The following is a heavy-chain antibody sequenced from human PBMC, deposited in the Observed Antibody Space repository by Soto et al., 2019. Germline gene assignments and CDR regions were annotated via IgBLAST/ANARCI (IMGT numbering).Heavy chain of an antibody. V-gene: IGHV3-23*01. CDR2: ISGSGGST. CDR1: GFTCSSYA. CDR3: AKDEGDRGYSYGYVGY. J-gene: IGHJ4*02. D-gene: IGHD5-18*01. Sequence: PGGSLRLSCAASGFTCSSYAMSWVRQAPGKGLEWVSAISGSGGSTYYADSVKGRFTISRDNSKNTLYLQMNSLRAEDTAVYYCAKDEGDRGYSYGYVGYWGQGTLVTVSS.